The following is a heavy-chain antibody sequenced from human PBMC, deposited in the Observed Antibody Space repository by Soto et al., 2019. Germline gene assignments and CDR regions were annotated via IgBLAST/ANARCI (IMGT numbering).Heavy chain of an antibody. CDR2: ISYDGSNK. Sequence: PGGSLRLSCAASGFTFSSYGMHWVRRAPGKGLEWVAVISYDGSNKYYADSVKGRFTISRDNSKNTLYLQMNSLRAEDTAVYYCAKQGSWYSDVYHAFDIWGQGTMVTVSS. V-gene: IGHV3-30*18. D-gene: IGHD6-13*01. CDR3: AKQGSWYSDVYHAFDI. J-gene: IGHJ3*02. CDR1: GFTFSSYG.